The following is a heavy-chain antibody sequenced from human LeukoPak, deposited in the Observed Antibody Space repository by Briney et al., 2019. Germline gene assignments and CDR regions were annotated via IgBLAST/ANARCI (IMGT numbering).Heavy chain of an antibody. Sequence: ASVKVPCKASGYTFTSYDIIWVRQATGQGLEWMGWMNPSSGNTGYAQKFPGRVTMTRNTSIDTAYMELSSLRSEDTAVYYCARLTMGNRNWCDPWGQGTLVTVSS. CDR3: ARLTMGNRNWCDP. J-gene: IGHJ5*02. V-gene: IGHV1-8*01. CDR2: MNPSSGNT. CDR1: GYTFTSYD. D-gene: IGHD3-3*01.